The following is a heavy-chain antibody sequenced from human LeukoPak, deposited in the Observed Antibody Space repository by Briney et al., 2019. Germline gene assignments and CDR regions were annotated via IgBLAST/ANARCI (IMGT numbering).Heavy chain of an antibody. CDR3: TRVPVGWEIDY. D-gene: IGHD1-26*01. Sequence: SGGSLRLSCTASGFTFGDYAMSWVRQAPGKGLEWVGFIRSKAYGGTTEYAASVKGRFTISRDDSKSIAYLQMNSLKTEDTAVYYCTRVPVGWEIDYWGKGTLVTVSS. CDR2: IRSKAYGGTT. J-gene: IGHJ4*02. V-gene: IGHV3-49*04. CDR1: GFTFGDYA.